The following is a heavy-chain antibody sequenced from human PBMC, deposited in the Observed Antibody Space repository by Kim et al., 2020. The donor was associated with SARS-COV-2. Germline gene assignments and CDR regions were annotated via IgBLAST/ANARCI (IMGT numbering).Heavy chain of an antibody. CDR2: ISYDGSNK. D-gene: IGHD2-15*01. V-gene: IGHV3-30*03. CDR3: ARDQWGSGIGGY. CDR1: GFTFSRYG. Sequence: GGSLRLSCAASGFTFSRYGMHWVRQAPGKGLEWVAVISYDGSNKYFADSVKGRFTISRDNSKNTLYLQMNSLRAEDTAVYYCARDQWGSGIGGYWGQGTLVTVSS. J-gene: IGHJ4*02.